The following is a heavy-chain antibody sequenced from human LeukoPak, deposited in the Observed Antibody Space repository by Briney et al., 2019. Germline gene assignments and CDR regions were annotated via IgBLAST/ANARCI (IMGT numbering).Heavy chain of an antibody. CDR2: INHSGST. Sequence: SETLSLTCAVYGGSFSGYYWSWIRQPPGKGLEWIGEINHSGSTNYNPSLKSRVTISVDTSKNQFSLKLSSVTAADTAVYYCARHRYCSSTSCYNPAFDIWGQGTMVTVSS. CDR3: ARHRYCSSTSCYNPAFDI. CDR1: GGSFSGYY. D-gene: IGHD2-2*02. V-gene: IGHV4-34*01. J-gene: IGHJ3*02.